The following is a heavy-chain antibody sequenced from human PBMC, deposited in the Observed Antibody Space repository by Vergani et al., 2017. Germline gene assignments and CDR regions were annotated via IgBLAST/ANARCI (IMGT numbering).Heavy chain of an antibody. CDR2: INHSGST. J-gene: IGHJ3*02. Sequence: QVQLQQWGAGLLKPSETLSLTCAVYGGSFSGYYWSWIRQPPGKGLEWIGEINHSGSTNYNPSLKSRFTISVDTSKNQFSLKLSSVTAADTAVYYCASRYYYDSSGYYYDDAFDIWGQGTMVTVSS. CDR1: GGSFSGYY. CDR3: ASRYYYDSSGYYYDDAFDI. D-gene: IGHD3-22*01. V-gene: IGHV4-34*01.